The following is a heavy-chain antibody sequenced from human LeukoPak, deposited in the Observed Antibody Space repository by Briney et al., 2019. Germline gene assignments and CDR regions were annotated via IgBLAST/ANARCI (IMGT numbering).Heavy chain of an antibody. CDR3: ARGDYYYDSSGYHDY. D-gene: IGHD3-22*01. CDR2: IYYSGST. CDR1: GGSISSYY. J-gene: IGHJ4*02. V-gene: IGHV4-59*01. Sequence: PSETLSLTCTVSGGSISSYYWSWIPQPPGKGLEWIGYIYYSGSTNYNPSLQSRVTISVDTSKNQFYLKLSSVTAADTAVYYCARGDYYYDSSGYHDYWGQGTLVTVSS.